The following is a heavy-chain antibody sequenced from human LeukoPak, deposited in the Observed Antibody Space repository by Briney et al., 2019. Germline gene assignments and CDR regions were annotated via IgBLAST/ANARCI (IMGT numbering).Heavy chain of an antibody. CDR2: IKQDGSEK. CDR3: ARPLMYYYGSETYFWFDP. J-gene: IGHJ5*02. D-gene: IGHD3-10*01. Sequence: GGSLTLSCAASGFTFSSYWMSWVRQPQGKGLEWEGNIKQDGSEKYYVDSVKGRFTISRDNAKNSLSLQMNSLRAEDTAVYYCARPLMYYYGSETYFWFDPWGQGTLVTVSS. V-gene: IGHV3-7*01. CDR1: GFTFSSYW.